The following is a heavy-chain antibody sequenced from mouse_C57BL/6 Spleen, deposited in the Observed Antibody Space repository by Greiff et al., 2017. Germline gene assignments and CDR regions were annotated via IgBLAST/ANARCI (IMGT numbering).Heavy chain of an antibody. CDR3: ANYYGSSPRFDV. Sequence: QVQLQQSGAELARPGASVKLSCKASGYTFTSYGISWVKQRTGQGLEWIGEIYPRSGNTYYNEKFKGKATLTADKSSSTAYMELRSLTSEDSAVYFCANYYGSSPRFDVWGTGTTVTVSS. J-gene: IGHJ1*03. CDR2: IYPRSGNT. V-gene: IGHV1-81*01. D-gene: IGHD1-1*01. CDR1: GYTFTSYG.